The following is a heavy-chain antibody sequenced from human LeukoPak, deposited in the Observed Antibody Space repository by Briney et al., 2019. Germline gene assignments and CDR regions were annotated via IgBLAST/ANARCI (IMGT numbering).Heavy chain of an antibody. Sequence: SETLSLTCTVSGGSISSYYWTWIRQPPRKGLEWIGYIYNSVNTNSYPSLKSRVTISVAKSKNQFSLKLRSVTAADTAVYYCTRGLRAEYWGQGTLVTVSA. CDR2: IYNSVNT. CDR3: TRGLRAEY. CDR1: GGSISSYY. V-gene: IGHV4-59*01. J-gene: IGHJ4*02. D-gene: IGHD4-17*01.